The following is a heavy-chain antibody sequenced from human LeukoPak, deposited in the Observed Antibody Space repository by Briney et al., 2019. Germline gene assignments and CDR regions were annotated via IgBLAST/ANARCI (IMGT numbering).Heavy chain of an antibody. CDR3: ARGGGWTGYSSSWFDY. D-gene: IGHD6-13*01. V-gene: IGHV4-38-2*02. J-gene: IGHJ4*02. CDR2: IYHSGST. Sequence: PSETLSLTCTVSGYSISSGYYWGWIRQPPGKGLEWIGSIYHSGSTYYNPSLKSRVTISVDTSKNQFPLKLSSVTAADTAVYYCARGGGWTGYSSSWFDYWGQGTLVTVSS. CDR1: GYSISSGYY.